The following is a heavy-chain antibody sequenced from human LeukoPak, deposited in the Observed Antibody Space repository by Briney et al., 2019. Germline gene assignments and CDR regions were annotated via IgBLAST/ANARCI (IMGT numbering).Heavy chain of an antibody. J-gene: IGHJ4*02. V-gene: IGHV3-9*01. D-gene: IGHD4-17*01. CDR1: GFTFDDYA. CDR2: ISWNSGSI. Sequence: GRSLRLSCAASGFTFDDYAMHWVRQAPGKGLEWVSGISWNSGSIGYADSVKGRFTISRDNAKNSLYLQMNSLGAEDTALYYCAKDMGWRATTVTSYFDYWGQGTLVTVSS. CDR3: AKDMGWRATTVTSYFDY.